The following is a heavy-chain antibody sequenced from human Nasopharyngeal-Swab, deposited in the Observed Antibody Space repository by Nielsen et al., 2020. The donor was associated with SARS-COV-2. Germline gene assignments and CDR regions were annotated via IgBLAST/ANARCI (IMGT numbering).Heavy chain of an antibody. D-gene: IGHD3-10*01. J-gene: IGHJ6*03. CDR1: GGSISSYY. CDR3: ARGFEYGSGSYYRTYYYYYMDV. Sequence: GSLRLSCTVSGGSISSYYWSWIRQPPGKGLEWIGYIYYSGSTNYNPSLKSRVTISVDTSKNQFSLKLSSVTAADTAVHYCARGFEYGSGSYYRTYYYYYMDVWGKGTTVTVSS. V-gene: IGHV4-59*01. CDR2: IYYSGST.